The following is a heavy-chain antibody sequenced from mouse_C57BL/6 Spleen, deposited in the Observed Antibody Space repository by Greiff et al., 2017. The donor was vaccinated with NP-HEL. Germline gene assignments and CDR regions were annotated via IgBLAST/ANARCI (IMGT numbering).Heavy chain of an antibody. Sequence: QVQLQQPGAELVMPGASVKLSCKASGYTFTSYWMHWVKQRPGQGLEWIGEIDPSDSYTNYNQKFKGKSTLTVDKSSSTAYMQLSSLTSEDSAVYYCARPEGGLRGAMDYWGQGTSVTVSS. V-gene: IGHV1-69*01. D-gene: IGHD2-2*01. J-gene: IGHJ4*01. CDR2: IDPSDSYT. CDR3: ARPEGGLRGAMDY. CDR1: GYTFTSYW.